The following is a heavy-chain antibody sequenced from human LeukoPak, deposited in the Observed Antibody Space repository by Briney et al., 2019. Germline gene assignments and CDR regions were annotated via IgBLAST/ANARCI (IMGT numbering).Heavy chain of an antibody. CDR2: IYSGGST. V-gene: IGHV3-66*01. Sequence: GGSLRLSCAASGFTVSSNYMSWVRQAPGKGLEWVSVIYSGGSTYYADSVKGRFTISRDNSKNTLYLQMNSLRAEDTAVYYCAKASGYGDFGSFDYWGQGTLVTVSS. CDR1: GFTVSSNY. CDR3: AKASGYGDFGSFDY. D-gene: IGHD4-17*01. J-gene: IGHJ4*02.